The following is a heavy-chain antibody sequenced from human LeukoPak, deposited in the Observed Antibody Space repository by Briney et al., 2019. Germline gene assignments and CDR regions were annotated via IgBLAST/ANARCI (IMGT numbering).Heavy chain of an antibody. Sequence: ASVKVSCKASGYTFIHYGIIWVGQAPGEGLEWRGWISTYNGNTNYAPRLQGGVTMTTETSSNTAYMELRSLRSDDTAVYYCARSEWVSDPNWFDPWGQGTLVTVSS. V-gene: IGHV1-18*01. CDR1: GYTFIHYG. CDR2: ISTYNGNT. J-gene: IGHJ5*02. D-gene: IGHD3-3*01. CDR3: ARSEWVSDPNWFDP.